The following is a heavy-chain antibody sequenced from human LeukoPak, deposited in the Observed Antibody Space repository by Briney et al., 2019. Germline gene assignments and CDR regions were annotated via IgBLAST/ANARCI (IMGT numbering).Heavy chain of an antibody. CDR3: ARGSDFVWGSYRPHFDY. CDR2: ISGSTSYI. V-gene: IGHV3-21*01. D-gene: IGHD3-16*02. J-gene: IGHJ4*02. CDR1: AFTFRTYS. Sequence: PGGSLRLSCVASAFTFRTYSMHWVRQAPGKGLEWVSSISGSTSYIYYADSVRGRFTISRDNAKNSLYLQMNSLRPEDTAVYYCARGSDFVWGSYRPHFDYWGQGTLVTVSS.